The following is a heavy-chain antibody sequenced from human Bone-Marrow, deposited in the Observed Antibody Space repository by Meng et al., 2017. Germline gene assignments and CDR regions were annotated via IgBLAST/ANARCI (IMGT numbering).Heavy chain of an antibody. CDR1: GYNFPDYY. J-gene: IGHJ4*02. V-gene: IGHV1-2*06. CDR3: ARDEDISAAGKLFGDY. Sequence: ASVKVSCKPSGYNFPDYYIHWVRRAPGQGLEWMVRINPKSGDTHYAQRFQGRVTMTGDTSISTAYMELGGLRSDDTAMYYCARDEDISAAGKLFGDYWGQGTLVTVSS. D-gene: IGHD6-13*01. CDR2: INPKSGDT.